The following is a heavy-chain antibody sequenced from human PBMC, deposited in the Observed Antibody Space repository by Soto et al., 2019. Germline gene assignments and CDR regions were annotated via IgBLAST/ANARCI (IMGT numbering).Heavy chain of an antibody. Sequence: QITLKESGPTLVKPTQTLTLTCTFSGFSLSATAVGVGWIRQPPGKALEWLALLYWNDDNHYSPSLKDRLTLTRDTSKTQVVLTMTNMDLVDTATYYCAHGSGWLFDYWGQGTLVTVSS. CDR2: LYWNDDN. J-gene: IGHJ4*02. D-gene: IGHD6-19*01. CDR1: GFSLSATAVG. CDR3: AHGSGWLFDY. V-gene: IGHV2-5*01.